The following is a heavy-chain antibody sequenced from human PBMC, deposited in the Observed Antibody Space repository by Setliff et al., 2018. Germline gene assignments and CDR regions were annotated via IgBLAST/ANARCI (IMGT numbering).Heavy chain of an antibody. CDR2: ISPVYGIA. D-gene: IGHD5-12*01. CDR3: ARQPMDTIMVTFDY. V-gene: IGHV1-18*01. Sequence: ASVKVSCKTSGYAFITFGMSWVRQAPGQGLEWMGWISPVYGIANYARKFQGRVTMTADTSTTTAYLGLTSLRYDDTAVYYCARQPMDTIMVTFDYWGQGILVTVSS. CDR1: GYAFITFG. J-gene: IGHJ4*02.